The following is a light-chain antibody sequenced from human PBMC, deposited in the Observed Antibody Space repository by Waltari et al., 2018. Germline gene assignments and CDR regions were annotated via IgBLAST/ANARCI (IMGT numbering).Light chain of an antibody. CDR2: AAS. Sequence: DIQMTQSPSSLSASVGDRVTITCRASQSISSYFNWYQQKPGKAPNLLIYAASSLQSGVPSRFSGSGSGTDFTLTISSLQPEDFATYYCQQSYSTPLFTFGPGTKVDIK. J-gene: IGKJ3*01. V-gene: IGKV1-39*01. CDR3: QQSYSTPLFT. CDR1: QSISSY.